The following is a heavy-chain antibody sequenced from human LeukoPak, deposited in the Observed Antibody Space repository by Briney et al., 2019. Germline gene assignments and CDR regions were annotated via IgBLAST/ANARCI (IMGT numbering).Heavy chain of an antibody. CDR3: ARDGAPVDYYGSGSSEYSFFDY. Sequence: GRSPRLSCAASGFTFSSYAMHWVRQAPGKGLEWVAVILYDGSNKYYADSVKGRFTISRDNSKNTLYLQMNSLRAVDTAVYYCARDGAPVDYYGSGSSEYSFFDYWGQGTLVTVSS. D-gene: IGHD3-10*01. V-gene: IGHV3-30-3*01. CDR2: ILYDGSNK. J-gene: IGHJ4*02. CDR1: GFTFSSYA.